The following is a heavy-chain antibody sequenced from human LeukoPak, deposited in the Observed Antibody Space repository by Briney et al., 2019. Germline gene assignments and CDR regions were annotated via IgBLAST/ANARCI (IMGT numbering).Heavy chain of an antibody. CDR3: ARVGGH. V-gene: IGHV3-53*01. J-gene: IGHJ4*02. CDR1: GLTVSKNY. Sequence: GGSLRLSCAASGLTVSKNYMSWVRQAPGKGLESVSVIYSGGSTYYADSVRGGFIISRDNSKNTLYLQMNSLRVEDTAVYYCARVGGHWGQGTLVTVSS. CDR2: IYSGGST. D-gene: IGHD3-10*01.